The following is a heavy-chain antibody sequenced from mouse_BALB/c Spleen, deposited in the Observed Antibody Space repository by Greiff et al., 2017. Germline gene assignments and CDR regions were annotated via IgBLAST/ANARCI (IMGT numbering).Heavy chain of an antibody. CDR3: ILDAGAY. Sequence: LKQPGSELVRPGASVKLSSKASGYTFTSYWMHWVKQRPGQGLEWIGNIYPGSGSTNYDEKFKSKATLTVDTSSSTAYMQLSSLTSEDSAVYYCILDAGAYWGQGTLVTVSA. CDR1: GYTFTSYW. V-gene: IGHV1S22*01. CDR2: IYPGSGST. J-gene: IGHJ3*01. D-gene: IGHD6-5*01.